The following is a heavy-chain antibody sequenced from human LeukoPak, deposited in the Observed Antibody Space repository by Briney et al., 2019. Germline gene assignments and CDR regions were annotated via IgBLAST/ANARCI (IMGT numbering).Heavy chain of an antibody. CDR3: ARDQYDTWSRRGNFDS. D-gene: IGHD3-3*01. Sequence: GGSLRLSCEGSAFIFSGHWMNWVRQTPGKGLEWVASIKEDGSEKNYVDSVKGRFTISRDNTKNSLYLQMNSLRAEDTAVFYCARDQYDTWSRRGNFDSWGQGTLVIVSS. V-gene: IGHV3-7*03. CDR1: AFIFSGHW. CDR2: IKEDGSEK. J-gene: IGHJ4*02.